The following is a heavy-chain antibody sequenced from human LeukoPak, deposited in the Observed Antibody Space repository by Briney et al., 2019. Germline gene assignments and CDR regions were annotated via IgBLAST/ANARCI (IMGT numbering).Heavy chain of an antibody. V-gene: IGHV3-53*01. J-gene: IGHJ4*02. CDR2: IYSGGST. Sequence: PGGSLRLSCAASGFTVSSNYMSWVRQAPGKGLEWVSVIYSGGSTYYADSMKGRFTISRDNSKNILYLQMNSLRAEDTAVYYCASRRGYSYGFDYWGQGTLVTVSS. CDR1: GFTVSSNY. D-gene: IGHD5-18*01. CDR3: ASRRGYSYGFDY.